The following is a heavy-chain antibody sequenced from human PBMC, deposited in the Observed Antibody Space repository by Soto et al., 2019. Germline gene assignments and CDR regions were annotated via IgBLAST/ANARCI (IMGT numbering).Heavy chain of an antibody. J-gene: IGHJ5*02. D-gene: IGHD2-15*01. CDR2: IDIGNGNT. CDR3: AREPLCGGRCYDNYFDP. V-gene: IGHV1-3*04. Sequence: ASVKVSCKASGYTFTYYPIHWVRQAPGQRLEWMGWIDIGNGNTASSQKFQDRVTITRETSASTAYMELTSLRSEDTAVYYCAREPLCGGRCYDNYFDPWGQGTLVTVSS. CDR1: GYTFTYYP.